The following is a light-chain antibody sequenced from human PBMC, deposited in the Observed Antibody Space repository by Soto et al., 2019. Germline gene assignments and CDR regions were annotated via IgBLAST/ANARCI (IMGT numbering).Light chain of an antibody. Sequence: SYELTQPPSVSVAPGETARISCGGNNIGSKDVHWYQQKPVQAPILVIYSDRDRPSTIPERFSGSNSGNTATLTITRVEAVDEADYYCQVWDTTSDHYVFGGGTKVTVL. J-gene: IGLJ1*01. CDR1: NIGSKD. CDR3: QVWDTTSDHYV. V-gene: IGLV3-21*04. CDR2: SDR.